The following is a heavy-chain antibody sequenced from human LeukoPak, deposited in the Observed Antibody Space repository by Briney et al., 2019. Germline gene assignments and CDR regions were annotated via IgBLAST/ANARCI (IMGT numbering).Heavy chain of an antibody. CDR1: GYTFTSYA. J-gene: IGHJ4*02. CDR2: INAGNGNT. D-gene: IGHD6-19*01. V-gene: IGHV1-3*01. CDR3: ARSDGSGWYGGFDY. Sequence: ASVKVSCKASGYTFTSYAMHWVRQAPGQRLEWMGWINAGNGNTKYSQKFQGRVTITRDTSAGTAYMELSSLRSEDTAVYYCARSDGSGWYGGFDYWGQGTLVTVSS.